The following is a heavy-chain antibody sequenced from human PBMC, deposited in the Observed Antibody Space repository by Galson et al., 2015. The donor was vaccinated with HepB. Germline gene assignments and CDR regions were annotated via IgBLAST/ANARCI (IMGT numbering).Heavy chain of an antibody. J-gene: IGHJ5*02. CDR3: AQIQRYSGDWNVGWFDP. Sequence: PALVKPTQTLTLTCTFSGFSLSTSGVGVGWIRQPPGKALEWLAFIYWDNDKRYSPSLKSRLTITKDTSKNQVVLTMTNMDPVDTATYYCAQIQRYSGDWNVGWFDPWGQGVLVTVSS. V-gene: IGHV2-5*02. CDR1: GFSLSTSGVG. CDR2: IYWDNDK. D-gene: IGHD6-25*01.